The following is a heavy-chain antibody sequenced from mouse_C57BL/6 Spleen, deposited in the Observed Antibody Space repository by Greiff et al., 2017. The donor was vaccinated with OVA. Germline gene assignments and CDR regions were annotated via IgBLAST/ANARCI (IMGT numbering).Heavy chain of an antibody. CDR3: ARWFYYAMDY. CDR1: GYTFTDYY. J-gene: IGHJ4*01. V-gene: IGHV1-26*01. CDR2: INPNNGGT. Sequence: EVQLQQSGPELVKPGASVKISCKASGYTFTDYYMNWVKQSPGKSLEWIGDINPNNGGTSYNQKFKGKATLTVDKSSSTAYMELRSLTSEDSAVYYCARWFYYAMDYWGQGTSVTVSS. D-gene: IGHD2-2*01.